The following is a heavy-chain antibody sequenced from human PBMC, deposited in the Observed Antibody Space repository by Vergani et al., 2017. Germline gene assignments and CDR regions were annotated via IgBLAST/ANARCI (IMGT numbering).Heavy chain of an antibody. J-gene: IGHJ6*02. CDR2: IYSTGST. V-gene: IGHV4-59*13. CDR1: GGSFNTYY. Sequence: QVQLEESGPGLVKPSETLSLTCTVSGGSFNTYYWSWIRQSPGKGLEWFGYIYSTGSTNYNPSLNSRFTMSVDTSKNQFSLKLRSVTAADTAVYFCARVMYRDEASTGYRLEGMDIWGQGTTVTISS. CDR3: ARVMYRDEASTGYRLEGMDI. D-gene: IGHD3-9*01.